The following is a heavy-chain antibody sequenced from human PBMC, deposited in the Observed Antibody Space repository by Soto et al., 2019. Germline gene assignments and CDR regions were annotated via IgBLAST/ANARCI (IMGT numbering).Heavy chain of an antibody. CDR3: ARGSEQLGFFFLSDP. J-gene: IGHJ5*02. Sequence: ASVKVSCKASGYTFTSYDINWVRQATGQGLEWMGWMNPNSGNTGYAQKFQGRVTMTRNTSISTAYMELSSLRSEDTAVYYCARGSEQLGFFFLSDPWGQGTLVTVSS. CDR1: GYTFTSYD. D-gene: IGHD6-6*01. V-gene: IGHV1-8*01. CDR2: MNPNSGNT.